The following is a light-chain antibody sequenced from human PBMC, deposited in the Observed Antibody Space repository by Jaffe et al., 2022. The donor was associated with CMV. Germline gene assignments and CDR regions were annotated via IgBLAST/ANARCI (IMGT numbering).Light chain of an antibody. CDR3: ATWDDTLSGWV. V-gene: IGLV1-44*01. J-gene: IGLJ3*02. Sequence: QSVLTQPPSASGTPGQRVTISCSGSSSNIGSNTVNWYQQLPGTAPKLLMYGDDQRPSGVPARFSGSKSGTSASLAISGLQSEDEADYYCATWDDTLSGWVFGGGTKLTVL. CDR2: GDD. CDR1: SSNIGSNT.